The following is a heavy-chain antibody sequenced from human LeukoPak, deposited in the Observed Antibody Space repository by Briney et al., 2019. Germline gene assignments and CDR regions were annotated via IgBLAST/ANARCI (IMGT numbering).Heavy chain of an antibody. V-gene: IGHV3-23*01. CDR1: GFTFRMYD. J-gene: IGHJ6*03. Sequence: GGSLRLSCAASGFTFRMYDMSWVRQAPGKGLEWVSGVSDSGSRTYYADSVKGRFTISRDNSKKTVDLQMDSLRAEDTAAYYCAKGYMDVWGKGTTVTVSS. CDR3: AKGYMDV. CDR2: VSDSGSRT.